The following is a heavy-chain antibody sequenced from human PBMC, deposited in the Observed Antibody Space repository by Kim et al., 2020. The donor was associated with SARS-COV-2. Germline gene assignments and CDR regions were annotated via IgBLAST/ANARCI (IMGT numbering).Heavy chain of an antibody. CDR1: GFTFSSYD. CDR2: ISSRGSNI. Sequence: GGSLRLSCAASGFTFSSYDMNWVRQAPGKGLEWVSYISSRGSNIYYADSVKGRFTISRDNAKNSLYLQMNSLRAEDTAVYYCARLVGSALGANWFDPWGQGNLVSVSS. CDR3: ARLVGSALGANWFDP. V-gene: IGHV3-48*04. J-gene: IGHJ5*02. D-gene: IGHD1-26*01.